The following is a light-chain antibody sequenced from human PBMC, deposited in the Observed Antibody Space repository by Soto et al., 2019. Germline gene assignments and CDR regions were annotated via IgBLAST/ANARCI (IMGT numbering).Light chain of an antibody. Sequence: IVMTQSPLSLPFSAGYPSSISFXSSXSLLHSNGYNYLDWYLQKPGQSPQLLIYLGSNRSSGVPDRFSGSGSGTDFTLKISRVEAEDVGVYYCMQALQTPCTFGQGTKVDIK. CDR1: XSLLHSNGYNY. J-gene: IGKJ1*01. CDR2: LGS. V-gene: IGKV2-28*01. CDR3: MQALQTPCT.